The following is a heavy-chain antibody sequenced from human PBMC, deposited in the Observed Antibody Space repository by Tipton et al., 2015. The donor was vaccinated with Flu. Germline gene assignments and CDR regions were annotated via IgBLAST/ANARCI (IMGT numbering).Heavy chain of an antibody. D-gene: IGHD3-10*01. V-gene: IGHV1-18*01. CDR1: GYTFTSYG. J-gene: IGHJ4*02. CDR3: ARDPGTMVRGTTGDY. CDR2: ISAYNGNT. Sequence: QLVQSEAEVKKPGASVKVSCKASGYTFTSYGISWVRQAPGQGLEWMGWISAYNGNTNYAQKVQGRVTMTTDTSTSTAYMELRSLRSDDTAVYYCARDPGTMVRGTTGDYWGQGTLVTVSS.